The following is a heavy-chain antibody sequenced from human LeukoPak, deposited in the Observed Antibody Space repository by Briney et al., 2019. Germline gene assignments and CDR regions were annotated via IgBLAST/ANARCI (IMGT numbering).Heavy chain of an antibody. V-gene: IGHV3-11*04. CDR1: GFTFSDYY. D-gene: IGHD2-15*01. CDR3: ARAVGYCSGGSCHPIYYFDY. Sequence: PGGSLRLSCAASGFTFSDYYMSWIRQAPGKGLEWVSYISSSGSTIYYADSVKGRFTISRDNAKNSLYLQMNSLRAEDTAVYYCARAVGYCSGGSCHPIYYFDYWGQGTLVTVSS. CDR2: ISSSGSTI. J-gene: IGHJ4*02.